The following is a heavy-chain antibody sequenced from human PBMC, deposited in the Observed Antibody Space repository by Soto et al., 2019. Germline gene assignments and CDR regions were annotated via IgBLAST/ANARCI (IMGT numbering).Heavy chain of an antibody. CDR3: AKERYWSGSYSPYYYGMDV. CDR2: ISGSGGST. D-gene: IGHD1-26*01. Sequence: EVQLLESGGGLVQPGGSLRLSCAASGFTFSSYAMSWVRQAPGKGLEWVSAISGSGGSTYYADSVKGRFTISRDNSKNTLYLQMNSLRAEDTAVYYCAKERYWSGSYSPYYYGMDVWGQGTTVTVSS. V-gene: IGHV3-23*01. CDR1: GFTFSSYA. J-gene: IGHJ6*02.